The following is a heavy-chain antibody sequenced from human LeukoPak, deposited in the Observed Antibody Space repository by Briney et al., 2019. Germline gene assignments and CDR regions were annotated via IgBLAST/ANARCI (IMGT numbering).Heavy chain of an antibody. CDR3: ARNAPGIAAKPYDY. Sequence: SETLSLTCTVSGGSISSYYWSWIRQPPGKGLEWIGSIYHSGSTYYNPSLKSRVTISVDTSKNQFSLKLSSVTAADTAVYYCARNAPGIAAKPYDYWGQGTLVTVSS. V-gene: IGHV4-59*08. CDR1: GGSISSYY. CDR2: IYHSGST. D-gene: IGHD6-13*01. J-gene: IGHJ4*02.